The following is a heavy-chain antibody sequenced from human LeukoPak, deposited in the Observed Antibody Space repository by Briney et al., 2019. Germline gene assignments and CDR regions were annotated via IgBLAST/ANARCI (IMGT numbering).Heavy chain of an antibody. CDR1: RFTFSSYE. Sequence: GGSLRLSCAASRFTFSSYEMNWVRQAPGKGLEWLSHISSSGSIIFYEDSVKGRFTVSRDNAKNSLYLQMHSLRAEDTAVYYCARDRVSSGWYAFDIWGQGTMVTVSS. V-gene: IGHV3-48*03. J-gene: IGHJ3*02. CDR2: ISSSGSII. D-gene: IGHD6-19*01. CDR3: ARDRVSSGWYAFDI.